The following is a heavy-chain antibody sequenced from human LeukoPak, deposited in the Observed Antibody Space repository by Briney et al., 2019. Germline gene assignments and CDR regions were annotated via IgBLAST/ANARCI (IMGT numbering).Heavy chain of an antibody. CDR2: MNPNSGNT. J-gene: IGHJ6*02. Sequence: ASVKVSCKASGYTFTSYDINWVRQATGQGLEWTGWMNPNSGNTGYAQKFQGRVTMTRNTSISTAYMELSSLRSEDTAVYYCARYSYYYYGMDVWGQGTTVTVSS. CDR1: GYTFTSYD. V-gene: IGHV1-8*01. CDR3: ARYSYYYYGMDV. D-gene: IGHD2-15*01.